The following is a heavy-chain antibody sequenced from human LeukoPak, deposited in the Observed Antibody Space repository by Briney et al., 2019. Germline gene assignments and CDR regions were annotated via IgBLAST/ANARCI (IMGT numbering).Heavy chain of an antibody. CDR2: IYTSGST. CDR3: ARQAGGWLGN. V-gene: IGHV4-4*09. CDR1: GGSVSSYY. D-gene: IGHD6-19*01. Sequence: KASDTLSLTCTVSGGSVSSYYWNWIRQPPGKGLEWIGYIYTSGSTNYNPALKSRVIISVDTSKNQFSLKLRSVTAADTAVYYCARQAGGWLGNWGQGTLVSVSS. J-gene: IGHJ4*02.